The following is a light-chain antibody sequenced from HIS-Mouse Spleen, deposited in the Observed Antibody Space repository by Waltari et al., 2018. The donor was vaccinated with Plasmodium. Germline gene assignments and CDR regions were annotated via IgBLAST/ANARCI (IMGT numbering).Light chain of an antibody. Sequence: DIQLTPSPSFLSASVGDRLTITCRASQGISSYLAWYQQKPGKAPKLLIYAASTLQSGVPSRFSGSGSGTEFTLTISSLQPEDFATYYCQQLNSYPYTFGQGTKLEIK. CDR3: QQLNSYPYT. CDR1: QGISSY. V-gene: IGKV1-9*01. CDR2: AAS. J-gene: IGKJ2*01.